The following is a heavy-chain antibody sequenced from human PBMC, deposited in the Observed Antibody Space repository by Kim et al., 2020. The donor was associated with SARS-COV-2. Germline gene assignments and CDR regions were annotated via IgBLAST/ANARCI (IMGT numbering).Heavy chain of an antibody. Sequence: GGSLRLSCAASGYIFSNFAMHWVRQAPGKGLEWVAVVSHDGKNIYYGDSVRGRFTISRDNSKNTLSLQMSSLSSDDTAVYHCAKGSTSVNYGVDVWGQGT. CDR2: VSHDGKNI. V-gene: IGHV3-30*18. CDR1: GYIFSNFA. CDR3: AKGSTSVNYGVDV. J-gene: IGHJ6*02.